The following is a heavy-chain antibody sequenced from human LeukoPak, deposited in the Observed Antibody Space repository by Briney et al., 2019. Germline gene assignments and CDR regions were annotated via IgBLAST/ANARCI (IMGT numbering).Heavy chain of an antibody. Sequence: SETLSLTCAVYGGSFSGYYWSWIRQPPGKGLEWIGEINHSGSTNYNPSLKSRVTISVDTSKNQFSLKLSSVTAADTAVYYCASPRRNSSGWYESAFDIWGQGTMVTVSS. CDR1: GGSFSGYY. CDR2: INHSGST. J-gene: IGHJ3*02. V-gene: IGHV4-34*01. CDR3: ASPRRNSSGWYESAFDI. D-gene: IGHD6-19*01.